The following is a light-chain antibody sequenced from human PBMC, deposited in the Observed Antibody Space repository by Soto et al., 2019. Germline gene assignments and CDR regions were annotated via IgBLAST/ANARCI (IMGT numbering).Light chain of an antibody. J-gene: IGLJ1*01. CDR2: EVS. CDR1: RSDVGAYNY. CDR3: SSYTGSSTLV. V-gene: IGLV2-14*01. Sequence: QSALTQPASVSGSPGQSITISCTGTRSDVGAYNYVSWYQQHPGKAPKFMIYEVSNRPSGVSNRFSGSKSGNTASLTISGLQAEDEADYYCSSYTGSSTLVFGTGTKSPS.